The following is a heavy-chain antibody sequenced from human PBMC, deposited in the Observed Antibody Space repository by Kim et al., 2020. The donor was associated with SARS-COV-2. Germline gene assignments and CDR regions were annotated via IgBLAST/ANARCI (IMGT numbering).Heavy chain of an antibody. J-gene: IGHJ6*02. Sequence: SETLSLTCTVSGGSISSYYWSWIRQPAGKGLEWIGRIYTSGSTNYNPSLKSRVTMSVDTSKNQFSLKLSSVTAADTAVYYCARDFTVVPAATPHYYDYYGMDVWGQGTTVTVSS. CDR1: GGSISSYY. V-gene: IGHV4-4*07. D-gene: IGHD2-2*01. CDR2: IYTSGST. CDR3: ARDFTVVPAATPHYYDYYGMDV.